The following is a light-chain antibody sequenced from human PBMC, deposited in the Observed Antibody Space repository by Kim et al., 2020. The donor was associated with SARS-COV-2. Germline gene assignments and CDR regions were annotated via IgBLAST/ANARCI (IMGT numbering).Light chain of an antibody. CDR2: QDI. J-gene: IGLJ2*01. CDR3: QAWDSSTNVV. CDR1: KLGNKY. Sequence: APGQKAIITCSEEKLGNKYICWYQQKSGQSPVLVIYQDIMRPSGIPERFSGSTSGNTATLTISGAQAMDEAEYYCQAWDSSTNVVFGGGTQLTVL. V-gene: IGLV3-1*01.